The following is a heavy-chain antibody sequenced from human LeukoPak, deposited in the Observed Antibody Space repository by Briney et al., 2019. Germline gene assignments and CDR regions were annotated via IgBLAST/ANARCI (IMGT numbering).Heavy chain of an antibody. CDR3: AKDYSSSGPFDY. CDR1: GFTFDDYS. CDR2: ISWDGGNR. Sequence: GGSLRLSCAASGFTFDDYSMHWVRQAPGKGLEWVSLISWDGGNREYADSVKGRFTISRDNSRNSLFLQMNSLTTEDTAFDYCAKDYSSSGPFDYWGQGTLVTVSS. D-gene: IGHD6-13*01. J-gene: IGHJ4*02. V-gene: IGHV3-43*01.